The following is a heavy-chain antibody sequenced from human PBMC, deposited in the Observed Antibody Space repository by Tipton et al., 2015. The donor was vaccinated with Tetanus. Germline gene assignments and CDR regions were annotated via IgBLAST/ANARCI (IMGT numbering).Heavy chain of an antibody. CDR2: TYIRGTT. CDR3: ARDRGDTGTVNWFDP. V-gene: IGHV4-4*07. D-gene: IGHD1-1*01. CDR1: GGSIASQY. J-gene: IGHJ5*02. Sequence: TLSLTCTVSGGSIASQYWSWIRQPAGKGLEWIGRTYIRGTTTYNPSLKSRVTISVDMSENQMSLRLTSVTAADTAVYYCARDRGDTGTVNWFDPWGQGTLVTVSS.